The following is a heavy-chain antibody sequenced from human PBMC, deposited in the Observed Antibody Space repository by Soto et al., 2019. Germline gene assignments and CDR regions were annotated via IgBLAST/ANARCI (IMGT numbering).Heavy chain of an antibody. J-gene: IGHJ4*02. Sequence: GGSLRLSCAGSGLTFRNDWLSWVRQAPGKGLEWVANINQDGSERYYVDSVRGRFTISRDNVENSLYLQLNSLRPEDTAVYYCAVYGYGVSAAAYWRQGTLVTVPS. V-gene: IGHV3-7*03. CDR3: AVYGYGVSAAAY. CDR1: GLTFRNDW. D-gene: IGHD4-17*01. CDR2: INQDGSER.